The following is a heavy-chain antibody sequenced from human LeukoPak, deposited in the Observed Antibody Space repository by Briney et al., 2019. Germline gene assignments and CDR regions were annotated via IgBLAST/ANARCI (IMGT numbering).Heavy chain of an antibody. D-gene: IGHD3-10*01. CDR2: IKQDGSDK. Sequence: GGSLRLSCAASGFTLSSNWMSWVRQAPGEGLEWVANIKQDGSDKYYVDSVKGRFTISRDNAKNSLYLQMNSLRVEDTAVYYCARERRGGDTFDIWGQGTMVTVSS. CDR1: GFTLSSNW. V-gene: IGHV3-7*01. J-gene: IGHJ3*02. CDR3: ARERRGGDTFDI.